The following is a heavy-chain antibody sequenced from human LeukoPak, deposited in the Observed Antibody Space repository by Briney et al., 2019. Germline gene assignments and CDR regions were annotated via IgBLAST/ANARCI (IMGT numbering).Heavy chain of an antibody. CDR2: ISGSGGST. CDR1: GFTFSSYA. CDR3: ARGDSGYHFDY. J-gene: IGHJ4*02. V-gene: IGHV3-23*01. Sequence: GGSLRLSCAASGFTFSSYAMSWVRQAPGKGLEWVSAISGSGGSTYYADSVKGRFTISRDTSKNTLFLQMNSLRAEDTAVYYCARGDSGYHFDYWGQGTLVTVSS. D-gene: IGHD3-22*01.